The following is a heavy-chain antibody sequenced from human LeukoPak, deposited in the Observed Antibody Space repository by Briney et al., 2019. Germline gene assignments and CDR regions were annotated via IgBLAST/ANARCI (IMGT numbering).Heavy chain of an antibody. Sequence: SGTLSPTCAVSGGSISSSNWWSWARQPPGKGLEWIGEIYHSGSTNYNPSLKSRVTISVDKSKNQFSLKLSSVTAADTAVYYCARDYSGYDSDWFDPWGQGTLVTVSS. CDR2: IYHSGST. J-gene: IGHJ5*02. D-gene: IGHD5-12*01. CDR3: ARDYSGYDSDWFDP. V-gene: IGHV4-4*02. CDR1: GGSISSSNW.